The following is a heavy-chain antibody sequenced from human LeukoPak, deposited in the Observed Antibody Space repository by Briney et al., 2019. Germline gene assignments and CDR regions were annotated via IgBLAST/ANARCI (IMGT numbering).Heavy chain of an antibody. V-gene: IGHV4-59*01. CDR1: GGSISSYY. CDR2: IYYSGST. D-gene: IGHD3-3*01. CDR3: ARGHDLWSGYYNSAFDI. J-gene: IGHJ3*02. Sequence: SETLSLTCTVSGGSISSYYWSWIRQPPGKGLEWIGYIYYSGSTNYNPSLKSRVTISVDTSKNQFSLKLSSVTAADTAVYYCARGHDLWSGYYNSAFDIWGQGTMVTVSS.